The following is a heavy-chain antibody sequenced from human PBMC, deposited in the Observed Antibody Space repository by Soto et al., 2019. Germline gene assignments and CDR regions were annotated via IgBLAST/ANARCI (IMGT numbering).Heavy chain of an antibody. CDR1: GYTLTELS. Sequence: ASVKVSCKVSGYTLTELSMHWVRQAPGKGLEWMGGFDPEDGETIYAQKFQGRVTMTEDTSTDTAYMELSSLRSEDTAVYYCATERSSSWYSMHYGMAVWGQGTTVTVSS. V-gene: IGHV1-24*01. CDR2: FDPEDGET. CDR3: ATERSSSWYSMHYGMAV. J-gene: IGHJ6*02. D-gene: IGHD6-13*01.